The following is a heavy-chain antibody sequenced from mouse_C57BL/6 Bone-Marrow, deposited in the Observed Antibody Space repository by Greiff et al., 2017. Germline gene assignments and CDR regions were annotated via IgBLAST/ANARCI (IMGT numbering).Heavy chain of an antibody. CDR1: GFTFSDAW. CDR2: IRNKANNHAT. D-gene: IGHD4-1*02. Sequence: EVNLVESGGGLVQPGGSMKLSCAASGFTFSDAWMDWVRQSPEKGLEWVAEIRNKANNHATYYAESVKGRFTISRDDSKSSVYLQMNSLRAEDTGIYYCTRLPNWSDYAMDYWGQGTSVTVSS. V-gene: IGHV6-6*01. CDR3: TRLPNWSDYAMDY. J-gene: IGHJ4*01.